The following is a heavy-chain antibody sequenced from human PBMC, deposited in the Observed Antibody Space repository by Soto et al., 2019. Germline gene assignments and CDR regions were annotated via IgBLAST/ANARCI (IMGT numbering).Heavy chain of an antibody. D-gene: IGHD2-15*01. CDR1: GLTFSSHW. CDR3: AIYSGV. Sequence: EVQLVESGGDLVQPGGSLRLSCAASGLTFSSHWMHWVRQAPGKGLVWVSHINGDGSTTRYADSVKGRFTISRDNAKNTLYLQINSLRAEDTAVYYSAIYSGVWGQGSTVTVSS. CDR2: INGDGSTT. V-gene: IGHV3-74*01. J-gene: IGHJ6*02.